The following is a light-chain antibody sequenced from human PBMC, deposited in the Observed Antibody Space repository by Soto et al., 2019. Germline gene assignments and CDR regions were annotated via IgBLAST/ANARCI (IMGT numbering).Light chain of an antibody. Sequence: DIQMTQSPSSLSASVGDRVTITCQASQDISNYLNWYKQKPGKAPKLLIYDASNLETGVTSRFCGSGSGTDFSFTISRLQPEDIATYYCQQYDNLPLSFGGGTKVEIK. CDR3: QQYDNLPLS. CDR2: DAS. CDR1: QDISNY. V-gene: IGKV1-33*01. J-gene: IGKJ4*01.